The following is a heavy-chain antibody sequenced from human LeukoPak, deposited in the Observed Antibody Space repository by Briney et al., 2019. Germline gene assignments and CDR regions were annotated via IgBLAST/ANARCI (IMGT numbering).Heavy chain of an antibody. J-gene: IGHJ6*02. D-gene: IGHD4-17*01. V-gene: IGHV4-59*01. CDR3: ARAPPYGDHYGMDV. Sequence: SETLSLTCTVSGGSLSRYSWTWIRQPPGKGLEWIGYIYYSGSTNYNPSLKSRVTISVATSKNQFSLRLSSVTAADTAVYYCARAPPYGDHYGMDVWGQGTTVTVSS. CDR1: GGSLSRYS. CDR2: IYYSGST.